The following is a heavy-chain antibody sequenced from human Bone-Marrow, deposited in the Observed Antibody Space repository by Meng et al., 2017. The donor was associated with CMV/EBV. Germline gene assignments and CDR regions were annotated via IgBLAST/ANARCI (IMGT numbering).Heavy chain of an antibody. J-gene: IGHJ6*02. D-gene: IGHD2-2*01. CDR3: ARWDIYQLLEPPPGSAPNEYFYDYYPMDV. V-gene: IGHV1-46*01. CDR2: INPSGGST. CDR1: GYTFTSYY. Sequence: ASVKVSCKASGYTFTSYYMHWVRQAPGQGLEWMGIINPSGGSTSYAQKFQGRVTMTRDTSISTAYMELSRLRSDDTAVYYCARWDIYQLLEPPPGSAPNEYFYDYYPMDVWGLGTTVTVSS.